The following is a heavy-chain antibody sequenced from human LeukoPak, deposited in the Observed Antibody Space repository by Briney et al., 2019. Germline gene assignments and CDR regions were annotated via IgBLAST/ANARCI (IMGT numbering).Heavy chain of an antibody. CDR3: AREGFWSGYSRYFDY. CDR1: GGSISSSSYY. J-gene: IGHJ4*02. D-gene: IGHD3-3*01. CDR2: IYYSGST. Sequence: PSETLSLTCTVSGGSISSSSYYWGWIRQPPGKGLEWIGSIYYSGSTYYNPSLKSRVTISVDTSKNQFSLRLSSVTAADTAVYYCAREGFWSGYSRYFDYWGQGTLVTVSS. V-gene: IGHV4-39*07.